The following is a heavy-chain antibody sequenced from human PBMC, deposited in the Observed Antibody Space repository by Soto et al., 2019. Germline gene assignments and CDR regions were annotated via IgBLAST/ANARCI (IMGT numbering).Heavy chain of an antibody. CDR1: GFPFIRFS. J-gene: IGHJ6*02. Sequence: GGSLRLSCASSGFPFIRFSMSCVRQAPGKGLGWVAVISYDGSNKYYADSVKGRFTISRDNSKNTLYLQMNSLRAEDTAVYYCAKDLGATLYYGMDVWGQGTTVTVSS. CDR3: AKDLGATLYYGMDV. CDR2: ISYDGSNK. D-gene: IGHD3-16*01. V-gene: IGHV3-30*18.